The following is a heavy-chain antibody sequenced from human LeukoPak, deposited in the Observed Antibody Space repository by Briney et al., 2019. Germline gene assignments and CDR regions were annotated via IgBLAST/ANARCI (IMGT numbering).Heavy chain of an antibody. CDR2: IRSRTNGGTI. CDR3: ARAPSYDFVLDY. J-gene: IGHJ4*02. Sequence: PGGSLRLSCTTSGFTFGDCGLSWFRQAPGKGLEWVAFIRSRTNGGTIQYAASVQGRFTISRDDSKSIGYLQMNSLKTEDTGVYYCARAPSYDFVLDYWGLGTLVTVSS. D-gene: IGHD3-3*01. V-gene: IGHV3-49*03. CDR1: GFTFGDCG.